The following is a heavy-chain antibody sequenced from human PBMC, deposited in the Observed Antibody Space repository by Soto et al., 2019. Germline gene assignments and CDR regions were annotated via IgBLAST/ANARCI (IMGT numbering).Heavy chain of an antibody. CDR1: GFTFSSYS. D-gene: IGHD3-16*01. V-gene: IGHV3-48*01. J-gene: IGHJ3*01. CDR3: ARITPH. Sequence: EVQLVESGGGLVQPGGSLRLSCAASGFTFSSYSMSWVRQAPGKGLEWVSYISGDSSTIYYADSVKGRFTISRDNSKNSLDLQMNSLGAEETAVIYCARITPHWGQGTMVTVSS. CDR2: ISGDSSTI.